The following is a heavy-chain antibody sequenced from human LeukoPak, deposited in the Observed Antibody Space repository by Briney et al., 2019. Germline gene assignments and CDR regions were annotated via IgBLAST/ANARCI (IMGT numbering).Heavy chain of an antibody. CDR2: INHSGST. V-gene: IGHV4-34*01. D-gene: IGHD3-16*02. J-gene: IGHJ5*02. CDR1: GGSFSGYY. CDR3: ARGSNDYVWGSYRYNNWFDP. Sequence: SETLSLTCAVYGGSFSGYYWSWIRQPPGKGLERIGEINHSGSTNYNPSLKSRVTISVDTSKNQFSLKLSSVTAADTAVYYCARGSNDYVWGSYRYNNWFDPWGQGTLVTVSS.